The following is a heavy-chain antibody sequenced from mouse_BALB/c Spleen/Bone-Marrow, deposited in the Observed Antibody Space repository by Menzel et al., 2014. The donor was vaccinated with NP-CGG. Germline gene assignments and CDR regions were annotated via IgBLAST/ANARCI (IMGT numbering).Heavy chain of an antibody. D-gene: IGHD1-1*01. Sequence: EVKLVESGGDLVKSGGSLKLSCAASGFTFSSYGMSWVRQTPDKRLEWVAIISSGGSYTYYPDSVKGRFTISRDNAKNTLYLQMSSLKSEDTAMYYCARHNYGYYAMDYWGQGTSVTVSS. CDR2: ISSGGSYT. J-gene: IGHJ4*01. CDR1: GFTFSSYG. CDR3: ARHNYGYYAMDY. V-gene: IGHV5-6*01.